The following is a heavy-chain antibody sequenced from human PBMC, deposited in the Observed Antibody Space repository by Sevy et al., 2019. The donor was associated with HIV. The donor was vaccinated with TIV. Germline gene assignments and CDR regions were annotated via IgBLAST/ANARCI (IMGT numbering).Heavy chain of an antibody. CDR3: AKDLAGAGRRCFDY. J-gene: IGHJ4*02. CDR2: IRYDGSDK. V-gene: IGHV3-30*02. Sequence: GGSLRLSCTASGFTFSNFGMHWVRQVPGKGLEWVTFIRYDGSDKYYAASVKGRFTISRDDSKNTLYLQMDSLRADDTAMYYCAKDLAGAGRRCFDYWGQGTLVTVSS. D-gene: IGHD6-13*01. CDR1: GFTFSNFG.